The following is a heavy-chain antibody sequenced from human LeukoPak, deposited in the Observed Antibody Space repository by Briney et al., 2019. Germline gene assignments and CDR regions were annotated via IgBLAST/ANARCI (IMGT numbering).Heavy chain of an antibody. D-gene: IGHD5-24*01. CDR1: GGSVSDYY. Sequence: SETLSLTCTVSGGSVSDYYWSWIRQAPGKGLEWVGYIYYSGSTNYNPSLKSRVTMSVDTSKNQFSLKLRSVTTTDTAVYYCARRINYFDYWGLGTLVPVSS. CDR2: IYYSGST. J-gene: IGHJ4*02. CDR3: ARRINYFDY. V-gene: IGHV4-59*02.